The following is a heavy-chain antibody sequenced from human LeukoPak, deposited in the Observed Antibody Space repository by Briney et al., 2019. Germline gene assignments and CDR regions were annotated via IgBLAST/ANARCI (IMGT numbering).Heavy chain of an antibody. CDR1: GFMFSSYG. Sequence: GGSLRLSCAASGFMFSSYGMSWVRQAPGKGLEWVSGISGSDGSTYSADSVKGRFTISRDSSKNTLYLQMNSLRVEDTAVYHCAKGRIGFDSWGQGTLVTVSS. J-gene: IGHJ4*02. CDR2: ISGSDGST. V-gene: IGHV3-23*01. CDR3: AKGRIGFDS. D-gene: IGHD2-15*01.